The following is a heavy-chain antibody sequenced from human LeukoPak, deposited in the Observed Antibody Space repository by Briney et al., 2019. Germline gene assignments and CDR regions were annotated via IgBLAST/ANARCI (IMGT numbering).Heavy chain of an antibody. J-gene: IGHJ4*02. CDR3: ARDNPPDY. Sequence: PGGSLRLSCVASGFTFSSSWMSWVRQAPGKGLEWVANIKQDGSEKSYVESVRGRFTISRDNAKNSLYLQLNSLRAEDTALYYCARDNPPDYWGQGTWSPSP. CDR1: GFTFSSSW. CDR2: IKQDGSEK. V-gene: IGHV3-7*03.